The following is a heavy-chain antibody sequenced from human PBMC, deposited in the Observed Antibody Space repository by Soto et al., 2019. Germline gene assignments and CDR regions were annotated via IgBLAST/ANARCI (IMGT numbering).Heavy chain of an antibody. D-gene: IGHD2-2*01. Sequence: SETLSLTCTVSGGSVSSGNYYWSWIRQPPGKGLEWIGSVYYSGRTKYNPSLKRRVTISVDTSRNHFSLKVNSVSAADTAVYYCARDTVVVPALFDPWGQGTLVTVSS. V-gene: IGHV4-61*01. J-gene: IGHJ5*02. CDR2: VYYSGRT. CDR1: GGSVSSGNYY. CDR3: ARDTVVVPALFDP.